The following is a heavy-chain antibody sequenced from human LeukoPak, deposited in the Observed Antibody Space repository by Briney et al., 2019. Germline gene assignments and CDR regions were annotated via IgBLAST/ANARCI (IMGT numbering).Heavy chain of an antibody. CDR2: ISVYNGNT. CDR3: ARGGGSYPNWFDP. CDR1: GYTFTNYG. V-gene: IGHV1-18*01. J-gene: IGHJ5*02. D-gene: IGHD1-26*01. Sequence: ASVKVSCTASGYTFTNYGIRWVRQAPGQGLEWMGWISVYNGNTNYAQKLQGRVTMITDTSTSTAYMELRSLRYDDTAVYYCARGGGSYPNWFDPWGQGTLVTVSS.